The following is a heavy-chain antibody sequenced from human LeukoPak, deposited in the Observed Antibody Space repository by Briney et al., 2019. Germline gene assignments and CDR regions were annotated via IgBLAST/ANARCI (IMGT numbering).Heavy chain of an antibody. CDR3: ASLYGSGSYYNARVY. J-gene: IGHJ4*02. V-gene: IGHV3-23*01. CDR1: GFTFSSYA. CDR2: ISGSGGST. Sequence: GSLRLSCAASGFTFSSYAMSWVRQAPGKGLEWVSAISGSGGSTYYADSVKGRFTISRDNARNSLYLQMNSLRAEDTAVYYCASLYGSGSYYNARVYWGQGTLVTVSS. D-gene: IGHD3-10*01.